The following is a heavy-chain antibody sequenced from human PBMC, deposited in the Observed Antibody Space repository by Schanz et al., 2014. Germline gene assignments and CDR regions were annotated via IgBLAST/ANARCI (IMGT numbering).Heavy chain of an antibody. J-gene: IGHJ2*01. D-gene: IGHD3-16*01. CDR2: ISPYNGNT. CDR3: VRVPSRDVSFDL. Sequence: QVQLVQSEAEVKKPGSSVKVSCKASGGTFSSYTISWVRQAPGQGLEWMGRISPYNGNTNYAQKLQGRVTMTADTSTSTAYMDLRSLRSDDTAHYYCVRVPSRDVSFDLWGRGTLVTVSS. CDR1: GGTFSSYT. V-gene: IGHV1-18*01.